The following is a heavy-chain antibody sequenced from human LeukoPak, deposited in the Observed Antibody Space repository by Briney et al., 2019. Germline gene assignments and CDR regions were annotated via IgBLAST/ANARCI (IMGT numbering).Heavy chain of an antibody. V-gene: IGHV3-48*01. CDR1: GFTFSSYE. CDR2: ISRSSSNI. CDR3: ARGGERIQLWLANDY. Sequence: PGGSLRLSCAASGFTFSSYEMNWVRQAPGKGVEGVAYISRSSSNIYYADSVKGRFTISRDNAKNSLYLQMNSLRAEDTAVYFCARGGERIQLWLANDYWGQGTLVTVSS. D-gene: IGHD5-18*01. J-gene: IGHJ4*02.